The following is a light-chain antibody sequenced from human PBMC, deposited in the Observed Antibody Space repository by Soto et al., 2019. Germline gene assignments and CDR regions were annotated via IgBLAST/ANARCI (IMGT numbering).Light chain of an antibody. CDR2: EVS. CDR1: SSDVGGYNY. V-gene: IGLV2-8*01. Sequence: SALTQPASVSGPPGQSVTISCTGTSSDVGGYNYVSWYQQHPGKAPKLMIYEVSKRPSGVPDRFSGSKSGNTASLTVSGLQPEDEADYYCSSYAGSNKSVFGTGTRSPS. CDR3: SSYAGSNKSV. J-gene: IGLJ1*01.